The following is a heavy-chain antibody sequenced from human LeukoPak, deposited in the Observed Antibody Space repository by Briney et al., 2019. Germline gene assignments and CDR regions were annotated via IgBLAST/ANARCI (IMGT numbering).Heavy chain of an antibody. CDR2: INPNSGGT. CDR3: ARGKRARDSRPLYYFDY. V-gene: IGHV1-2*04. CDR1: GYTFTGYY. J-gene: IGHJ4*02. D-gene: IGHD3-22*01. Sequence: ASVKVSCKASGYTFTGYYMHWVRQAPGQGFEWMGWINPNSGGTNYAQKFQGWVTMTRDTSISTAYMELSRLRSDDTAVYYCARGKRARDSRPLYYFDYWGQGTLVTVSS.